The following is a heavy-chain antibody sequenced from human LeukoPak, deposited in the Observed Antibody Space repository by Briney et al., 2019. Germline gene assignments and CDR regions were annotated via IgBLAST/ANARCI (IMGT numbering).Heavy chain of an antibody. CDR1: GGSISTYY. CDR3: ARGVVAAPQTVDY. Sequence: PSETLSLTCTVSGGSISTYYWGWIRQPPGKGLEWIGSIYYSGSTYYNPSLKSRVTISVDTSKNQFSLKLSSVTAADTAVYYCARGVVAAPQTVDYWGQGTLVTVSS. V-gene: IGHV4-39*07. D-gene: IGHD2-15*01. J-gene: IGHJ4*02. CDR2: IYYSGST.